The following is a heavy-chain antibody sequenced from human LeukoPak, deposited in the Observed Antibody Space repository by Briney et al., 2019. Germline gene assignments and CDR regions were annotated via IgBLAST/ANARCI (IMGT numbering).Heavy chain of an antibody. D-gene: IGHD6-19*01. Sequence: RAGRSLRLSCAASGFTFDDYAMHWVRQVPGQGLEWVAGISWNGGDFDYADSVKGRFTISRDNARNSVYLQMYSLRVEDTAVYYCAGGTGWITDVWGQGTTVTVSS. V-gene: IGHV3-9*01. CDR3: AGGTGWITDV. J-gene: IGHJ6*02. CDR1: GFTFDDYA. CDR2: ISWNGGDF.